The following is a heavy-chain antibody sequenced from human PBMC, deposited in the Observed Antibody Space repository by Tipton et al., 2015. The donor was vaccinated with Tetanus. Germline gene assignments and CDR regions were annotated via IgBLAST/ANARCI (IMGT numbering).Heavy chain of an antibody. Sequence: GLVKPSETLSLTCSVSGGSMSPYYWSWIRQSPGTGLEWIGYIYSNGTTNYNPSLKSRVTMSVDTSKKQFSLKLNFVTAADTGVYYCARANGPGSYLDYWGQGTLVTVSS. CDR2: IYSNGTT. D-gene: IGHD2-8*01. CDR1: GGSMSPYY. CDR3: ARANGPGSYLDY. J-gene: IGHJ4*02. V-gene: IGHV4-59*13.